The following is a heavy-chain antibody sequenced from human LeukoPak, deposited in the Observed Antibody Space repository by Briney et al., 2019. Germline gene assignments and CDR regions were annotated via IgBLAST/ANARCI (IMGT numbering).Heavy chain of an antibody. D-gene: IGHD6-13*01. CDR1: GGSISSDASY. CDR2: IYYSGAT. J-gene: IGHJ6*03. CDR3: ARRSAGRLYFYMDA. V-gene: IGHV4-31*03. Sequence: NPSETLSLTCTVSGGSISSDASYLTWIRQHPGKGLEWIGYIYYSGATYYHPSLKSRLTISLDTSKNQFSLKLNSVTAADTAVYFCARRSAGRLYFYMDAWGKGTTVTVSS.